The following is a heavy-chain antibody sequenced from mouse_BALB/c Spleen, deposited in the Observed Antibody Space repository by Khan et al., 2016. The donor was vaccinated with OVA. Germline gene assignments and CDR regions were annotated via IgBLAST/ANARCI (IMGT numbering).Heavy chain of an antibody. Sequence: VQLKESGPDLVEPSQSLSLTCTVTGYSITSDYSWHWIRQFPGNKLEWLGYMHFSGRTNYKPSLKSRISITRDTSKNQFFLQLNSVTTEDSATYYCSIFDYDWIDHWGHGTTLTVSS. D-gene: IGHD2-4*01. V-gene: IGHV3-1*02. CDR3: SIFDYDWIDH. CDR2: MHFSGRT. CDR1: GYSITSDYS. J-gene: IGHJ2*01.